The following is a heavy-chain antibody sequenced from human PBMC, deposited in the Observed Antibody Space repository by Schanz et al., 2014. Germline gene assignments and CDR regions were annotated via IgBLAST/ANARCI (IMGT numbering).Heavy chain of an antibody. Sequence: LQLVESGGGVVQPGGSLRLSCATSGFTFTTFAMTWVRQAPGKGLEWVSGISDRGDGTNYGDSVRGRFTISRDNSRNTVYLQMNNVGVDDTATYYCVKTDAGWRFDYWGQGTLVIVSS. J-gene: IGHJ4*02. D-gene: IGHD6-19*01. CDR2: ISDRGDGT. V-gene: IGHV3-23*04. CDR3: VKTDAGWRFDY. CDR1: GFTFTTFA.